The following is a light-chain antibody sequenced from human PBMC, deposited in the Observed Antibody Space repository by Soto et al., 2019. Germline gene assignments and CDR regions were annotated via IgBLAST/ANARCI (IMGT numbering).Light chain of an antibody. CDR2: GAS. Sequence: EIVLTQSPGTLSLSPGERATLSCRASQSVSNRYLAWYQQKPAQAPRLLINGASSRATGIPDRFSGSGSGTPFTFTFTSPDPEDNSVYYCLQYRSLPPTFGGGTKVEIK. CDR1: QSVSNRY. J-gene: IGKJ4*01. V-gene: IGKV3-20*01. CDR3: LQYRSLPPT.